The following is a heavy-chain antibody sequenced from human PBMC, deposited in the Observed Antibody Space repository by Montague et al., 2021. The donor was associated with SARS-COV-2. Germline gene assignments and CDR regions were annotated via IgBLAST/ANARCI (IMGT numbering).Heavy chain of an antibody. J-gene: IGHJ4*02. D-gene: IGHD3-16*02. CDR2: ISYDGSNK. CDR1: GFTFSSYA. CDR3: ARDNYDYVWGSYRYIY. Sequence: SLRLSCAASGFTFSSYAMHWVRQAPGKGLEWVAVISYDGSNKYYXDSXKGRFAISRDYSKNTLYLQMNSLRAEDTAVYYCARDNYDYVWGSYRYIYWGQGTLVTVSS. V-gene: IGHV3-30*09.